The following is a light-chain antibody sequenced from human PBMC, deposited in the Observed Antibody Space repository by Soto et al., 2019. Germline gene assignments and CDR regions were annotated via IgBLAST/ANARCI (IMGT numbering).Light chain of an antibody. J-gene: IGLJ3*02. V-gene: IGLV1-44*01. CDR3: AAWDDSLNGNWV. CDR2: SNN. Sequence: QSVLTQPPSASGTPGQRVTISCSGSSSNIGSNTVNWYRQLPVTAPKLLIYSNNQRPSGVPDRFSGSKSGTSGSLVISGLQSEDEADYYCAAWDDSLNGNWVFGGGTKLTVL. CDR1: SSNIGSNT.